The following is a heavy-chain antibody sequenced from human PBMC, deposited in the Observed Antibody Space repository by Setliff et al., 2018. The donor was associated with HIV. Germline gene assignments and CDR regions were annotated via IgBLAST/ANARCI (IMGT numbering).Heavy chain of an antibody. Sequence: SGPTLVNPTQTLTLTCTFSGFSLSTSGMCVSWIRQPPGKGLEWIGSVSYSGSTLYNPSLKSRVTISVDTSKNYFSLKLSSVTAADTAVYYCARGLSIFGVATPGFYSFMDVWGKGTTVTVSS. V-gene: IGHV4-39*07. CDR2: VSYSGST. CDR1: GFSLSTSGMC. CDR3: ARGLSIFGVATPGFYSFMDV. D-gene: IGHD3-3*01. J-gene: IGHJ6*03.